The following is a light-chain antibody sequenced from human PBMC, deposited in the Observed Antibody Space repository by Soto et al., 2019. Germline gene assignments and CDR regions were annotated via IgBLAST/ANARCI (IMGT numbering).Light chain of an antibody. Sequence: QLVPTQPASVSGSPGQSITISCTGTSSDVGRYNYVSWYQQYPGKAPKLMIYDVNNRPSGVSNRFSGSKSGNTASLTISGLQAEDEADYYCCSYTTSNTLVFGGGTKLTVL. CDR3: CSYTTSNTLV. V-gene: IGLV2-14*03. CDR1: SSDVGRYNY. CDR2: DVN. J-gene: IGLJ2*01.